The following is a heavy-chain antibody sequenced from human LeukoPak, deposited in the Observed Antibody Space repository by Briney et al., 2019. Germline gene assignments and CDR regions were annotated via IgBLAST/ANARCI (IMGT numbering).Heavy chain of an antibody. CDR2: ISGSGGST. V-gene: IGHV3-23*01. CDR3: AKDRTSSTWYNDAFDV. J-gene: IGHJ3*01. CDR1: GFTFSSYA. D-gene: IGHD6-13*01. Sequence: GGSLRLSCAASGFTFSSYAMTWVRQAPGKGLECVSHISGSGGSTYYADSVKDRFTISRDNSRNTLYLQMNSLRAEDAAVYYCAKDRTSSTWYNDAFDVWGQGTILTVSS.